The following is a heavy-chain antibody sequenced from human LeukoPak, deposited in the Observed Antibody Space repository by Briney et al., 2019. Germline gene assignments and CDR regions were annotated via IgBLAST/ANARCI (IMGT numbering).Heavy chain of an antibody. CDR3: ARDLGLGVANDAFDI. Sequence: SETLSLTCTVSGGSISSGSYYWSWIRQPAGKGLEWIGRIYTSGSTNYNPSLKSRVTMSVDTSKNQFSLKLSSVTAADTAVYYCARDLGLGVANDAFDIWGQGTMVTVSS. V-gene: IGHV4-61*02. CDR2: IYTSGST. CDR1: GGSISSGSYY. J-gene: IGHJ3*02. D-gene: IGHD3-3*01.